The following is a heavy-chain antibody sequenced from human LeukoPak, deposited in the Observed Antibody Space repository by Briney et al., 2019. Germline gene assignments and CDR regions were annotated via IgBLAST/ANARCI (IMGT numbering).Heavy chain of an antibody. J-gene: IGHJ5*01. D-gene: IGHD3-10*01. Sequence: SETLSLTCTVSGDSISSGYYYWSWIRQPAGKGLEWIGHIYTSGSTNYNPSLKSRVTISVDTSKNQFPLNLSSVTAADTAVYYCARRPRGVIIKTWFDSWGQGTLVTVSS. V-gene: IGHV4-61*09. CDR2: IYTSGST. CDR1: GDSISSGYYY. CDR3: ARRPRGVIIKTWFDS.